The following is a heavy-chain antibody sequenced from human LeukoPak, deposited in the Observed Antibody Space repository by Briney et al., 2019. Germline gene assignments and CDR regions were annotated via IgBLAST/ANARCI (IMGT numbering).Heavy chain of an antibody. Sequence: GESLKISCKGSGYSFTSYWIGWVRQMPGKGLEWMGIIYPGDPDTRYSPSFQGQVAISADKSISTAYLQWSSLKASDTAMYYCAACGPSGSFRPDDAFDIWGQGTMVTVSS. D-gene: IGHD1-26*01. V-gene: IGHV5-51*01. CDR3: AACGPSGSFRPDDAFDI. J-gene: IGHJ3*02. CDR2: IYPGDPDT. CDR1: GYSFTSYW.